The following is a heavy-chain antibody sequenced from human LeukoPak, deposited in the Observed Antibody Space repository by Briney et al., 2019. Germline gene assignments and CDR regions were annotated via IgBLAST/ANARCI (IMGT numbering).Heavy chain of an antibody. J-gene: IGHJ3*02. Sequence: SETLSLTCTVSGGPIRSYYWSWIRQPPGKGLEWIGYIYYSGSTNYNPSLKSRVTISVDTSKNQFSLKLTSVTAADTAVYFCARERPNYDSSGYPGDDAFDIWGPGTVVTVSS. CDR1: GGPIRSYY. CDR2: IYYSGST. V-gene: IGHV4-59*01. D-gene: IGHD3-22*01. CDR3: ARERPNYDSSGYPGDDAFDI.